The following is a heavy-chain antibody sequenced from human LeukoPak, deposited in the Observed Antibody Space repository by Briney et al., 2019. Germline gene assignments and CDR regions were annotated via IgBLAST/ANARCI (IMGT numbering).Heavy chain of an antibody. D-gene: IGHD3-3*01. J-gene: IGHJ5*02. CDR2: VYWNDDK. V-gene: IGHV2-5*01. CDR3: AHSGYYDFWSGYFSGWFDP. Sequence: SGPTLVKPTQTLTLTCTFSGFSLSTSGVGVGWIRQPPGKALEWLALVYWNDDKRYSPSLKSRPTITKDTSKNQVVLTMTNMDPVDTATYYCAHSGYYDFWSGYFSGWFDPWGQGTLVTVSS. CDR1: GFSLSTSGVG.